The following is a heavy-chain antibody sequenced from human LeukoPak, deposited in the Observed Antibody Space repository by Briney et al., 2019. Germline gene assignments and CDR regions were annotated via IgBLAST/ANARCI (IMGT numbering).Heavy chain of an antibody. Sequence: GGSLRLSCVASGFTFSDYNMNWVRQAPGKGLEWVSYITNGGSTIHHADSVKGRFTISRDNAKKTLYLQMNSLRAEDTAVYYCARSIGLTGGGVDVWDQGTTVTVSS. J-gene: IGHJ6*02. V-gene: IGHV3-11*01. D-gene: IGHD3-9*01. CDR3: ARSIGLTGGGVDV. CDR1: GFTFSDYN. CDR2: ITNGGSTI.